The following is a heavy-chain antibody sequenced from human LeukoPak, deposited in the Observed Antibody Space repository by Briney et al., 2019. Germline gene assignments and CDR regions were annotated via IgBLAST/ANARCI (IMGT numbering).Heavy chain of an antibody. CDR2: IYPGDSDT. CDR3: ARQFVRGYWFVIDPGDAFDI. CDR1: GYSFTSYW. Sequence: GESLKISCKGSGYSFTSYWIGWVRQMPGKGLEWMGIIYPGDSDTRYSPSFQGQVTISADKSISTAYLQWSSLKASDTAMYYCARQFVRGYWFVIDPGDAFDIWGQGTMVTVSS. D-gene: IGHD2/OR15-2a*01. V-gene: IGHV5-51*01. J-gene: IGHJ3*02.